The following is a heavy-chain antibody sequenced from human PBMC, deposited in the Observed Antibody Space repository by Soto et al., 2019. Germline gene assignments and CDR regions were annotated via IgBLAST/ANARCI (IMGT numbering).Heavy chain of an antibody. CDR1: GYTRFG. CDR3: ATLSDYYSYAMDV. J-gene: IGHJ6*02. Sequence: ASVKVSCKASGYTRFGLNWVRQAPGQGLEWMGWISGHTSKTKYAQRFQGRVTMTTDASTTTAYMELTSLGSDDTAVYYCATLSDYYSYAMDVWGQGTTVTVSS. CDR2: ISGHTSKT. V-gene: IGHV1-18*01.